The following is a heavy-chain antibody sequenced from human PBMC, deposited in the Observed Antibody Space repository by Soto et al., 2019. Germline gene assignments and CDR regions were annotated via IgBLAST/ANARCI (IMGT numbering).Heavy chain of an antibody. J-gene: IGHJ6*02. CDR1: GFTFSNAW. Sequence: AGGSLRLSCAASGFTFSNAWMSWVRQAPGKGLEWVGRIKSKTDGGTTDYAAPVKGRFTISRDDSKNTLYLQMNSLKTEDTAVYYCTTDRRIAAAGGPSTYYYYGMDVWGQGTTVTVSS. CDR3: TTDRRIAAAGGPSTYYYYGMDV. CDR2: IKSKTDGGTT. D-gene: IGHD6-13*01. V-gene: IGHV3-15*01.